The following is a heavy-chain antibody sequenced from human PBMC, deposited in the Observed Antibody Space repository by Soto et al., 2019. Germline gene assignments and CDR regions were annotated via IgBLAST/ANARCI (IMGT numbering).Heavy chain of an antibody. J-gene: IGHJ4*02. CDR1: GFTFSSDG. CDR2: ISYDGINK. D-gene: IGHD3-10*02. CDR3: AKDGVFCSGSSFDY. V-gene: IGHV3-30*18. Sequence: QVQLVESGGGVVQPGRSLRLSCAASGFTFSSDGMHWVRQAPGKRLEWVAVISYDGINKYYADFVRGRFTISRDNSNNTLYLQMNSLGAEHTAVYYCAKDGVFCSGSSFDYWGQGPVVPDSS.